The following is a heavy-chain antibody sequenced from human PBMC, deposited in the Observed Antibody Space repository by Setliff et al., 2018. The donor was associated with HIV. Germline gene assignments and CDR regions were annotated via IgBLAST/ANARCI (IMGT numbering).Heavy chain of an antibody. Sequence: ASVKVSCKASGYTFTDNFIHWVRQAPGQGLEWMGWISPDNANTRISQRFRGSVTMTRDRSINTAYMEFSGLTSDDTAVYYCARQLSNPLDYWGQGTLVTVSS. CDR2: ISPDNANT. V-gene: IGHV1-2*02. CDR3: ARQLSNPLDY. J-gene: IGHJ4*02. CDR1: GYTFTDNF. D-gene: IGHD1-1*01.